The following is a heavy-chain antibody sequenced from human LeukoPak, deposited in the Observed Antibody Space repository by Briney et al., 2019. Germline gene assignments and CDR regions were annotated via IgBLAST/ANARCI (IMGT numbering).Heavy chain of an antibody. CDR2: ISGSGGNT. CDR3: AKVPRYCSGGSCHGGYFDC. Sequence: GGSLRLSCAASGFTFSSYAMSWVRQAPGKGLEWVSTISGSGGNTYYADSVKGRFTISRDNSKNTLSLQMNSLRAEDTAVYYCAKVPRYCSGGSCHGGYFDCWGQGTLVTVSS. CDR1: GFTFSSYA. J-gene: IGHJ4*02. D-gene: IGHD2-15*01. V-gene: IGHV3-23*01.